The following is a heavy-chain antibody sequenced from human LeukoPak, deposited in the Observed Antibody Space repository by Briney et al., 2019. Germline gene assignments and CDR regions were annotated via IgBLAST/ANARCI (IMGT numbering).Heavy chain of an antibody. CDR3: ALQRYGAYSTMDV. D-gene: IGHD4-17*01. CDR2: INSYGSDT. CDR1: GFTFSTYW. V-gene: IGHV3-74*01. Sequence: PGGSLRLSCAASGFTFSTYWMHWLRQAPGKGLVWVSRINSYGSDTSYADSVKGRFTISRDNAKNTLYLQMDSLRAEDTAVYYCALQRYGAYSTMDVWGQGTTV. J-gene: IGHJ6*02.